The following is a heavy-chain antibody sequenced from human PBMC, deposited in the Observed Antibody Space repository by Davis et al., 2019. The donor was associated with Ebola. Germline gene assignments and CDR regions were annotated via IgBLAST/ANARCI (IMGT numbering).Heavy chain of an antibody. V-gene: IGHV4-34*01. J-gene: IGHJ5*02. CDR1: GGSFRGYF. D-gene: IGHD4-17*01. Sequence: GSLRLSCALYGGSFRGYFWSWIRQSPGKGMEWIGQISHSGVTNYNPSLESRVTISMDSSKNQFSLKVNSVTAADTATYYCARTTKTNIEDSGLGYNSFDAWGQGVLVSVSS. CDR3: ARTTKTNIEDSGLGYNSFDA. CDR2: ISHSGVT.